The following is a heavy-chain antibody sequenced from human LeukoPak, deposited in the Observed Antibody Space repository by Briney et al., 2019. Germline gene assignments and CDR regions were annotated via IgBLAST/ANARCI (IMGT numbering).Heavy chain of an antibody. CDR1: GGSISSGGYS. CDR2: IYHSGST. Sequence: PSQTLSPTCAVSGGSISSGGYSWSWIRQPPGKGLEWIGYIYHSGSTYYNPSLKSRVTISVDRSKNQFSLKLSSVTAADTAVYYCARGGGQLNMDVWGQGTTVTVSS. CDR3: ARGGGQLNMDV. V-gene: IGHV4-30-2*01. D-gene: IGHD1-1*01. J-gene: IGHJ6*02.